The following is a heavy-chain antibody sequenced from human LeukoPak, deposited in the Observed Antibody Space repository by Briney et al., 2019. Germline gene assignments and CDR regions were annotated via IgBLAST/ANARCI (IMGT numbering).Heavy chain of an antibody. CDR1: GGSISSYY. V-gene: IGHV4-59*01. J-gene: IGHJ6*03. CDR2: IYDSGST. Sequence: PSETLSLTCTVSGGSISSYYWSWIRQPPGTGLEWIGYIYDSGSTNYNPSLKSRVTISVDTSKNQFSLKLSFVTAADTAVYYCARVPRYYYYMDVWGKGTTVTVSS. CDR3: ARVPRYYYYMDV.